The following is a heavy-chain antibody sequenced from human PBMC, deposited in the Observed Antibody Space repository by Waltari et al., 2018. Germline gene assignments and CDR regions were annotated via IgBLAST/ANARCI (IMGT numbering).Heavy chain of an antibody. CDR1: GFPFSSYA. CDR2: ISGRGGST. Sequence: EVQLLESGGGLVQPGWSLRLSCAASGFPFSSYAMSWVRQAPGKGLEWVSAISGRGGSTIYADSGKGRFTISRDNSKNTLYLQMNSLRAEDTAVYYCAKIMVRGVDDAFDIWGQGTMVTVSS. CDR3: AKIMVRGVDDAFDI. J-gene: IGHJ3*02. V-gene: IGHV3-23*01. D-gene: IGHD3-10*01.